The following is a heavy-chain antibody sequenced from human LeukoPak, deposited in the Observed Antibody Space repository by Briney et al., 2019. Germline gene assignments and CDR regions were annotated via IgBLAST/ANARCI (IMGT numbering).Heavy chain of an antibody. D-gene: IGHD4-17*01. CDR2: ISTKNGNT. V-gene: IGHV1-18*01. CDR3: ARALGDYGDYDF. Sequence: ASVKVSCKASGYTFTTYGISWVRQAPGQGLEYMGWISTKNGNTNYAQKLQGRVTMTTDTSTSTAYMELRSLSSDDTAVYYCARALGDYGDYDFWGQGTLVTVFS. J-gene: IGHJ4*02. CDR1: GYTFTTYG.